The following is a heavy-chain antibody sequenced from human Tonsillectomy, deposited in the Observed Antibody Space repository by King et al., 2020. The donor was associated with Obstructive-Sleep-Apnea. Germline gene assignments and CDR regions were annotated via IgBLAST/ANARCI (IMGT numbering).Heavy chain of an antibody. V-gene: IGHV4-39*07. Sequence: LQLQESGPGLVKPSEALSLTGTVSGDSISNTDYYWGWIRQPPGKGGGYIGSIYYSGGTFYNPSLKSRVTISVDTPKNQFSLSLSSVTAADTAVYYCARRGYDARIDYWGQGTLVTVSS. CDR2: IYYSGGT. CDR1: GDSISNTDYY. J-gene: IGHJ4*02. CDR3: ARRGYDARIDY. D-gene: IGHD3-22*01.